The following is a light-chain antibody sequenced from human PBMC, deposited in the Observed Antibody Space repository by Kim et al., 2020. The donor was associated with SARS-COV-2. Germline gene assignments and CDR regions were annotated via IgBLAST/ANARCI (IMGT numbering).Light chain of an antibody. CDR2: YDR. Sequence: APGGTARITWGEHNIGSKSVHWYQKKPGQAPGVVIYYDRDRPSGIPERFSGSNSGNTATLTINRVEAGDEADYYCQVWDAGSDHSAFGGGTQLTVL. V-gene: IGLV3-21*04. CDR1: NIGSKS. J-gene: IGLJ2*01. CDR3: QVWDAGSDHSA.